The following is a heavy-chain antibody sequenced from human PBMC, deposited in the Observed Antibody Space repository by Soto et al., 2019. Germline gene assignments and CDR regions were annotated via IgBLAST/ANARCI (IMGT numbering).Heavy chain of an antibody. CDR3: ATSPRDFYFDS. Sequence: XESLRLSCAASGFTVVSHYMSWVRQAPGKGLEWVSVIYTGGATYYADSVKGRFTISRDNSKNTLHLQMNSLRADDTAVYYCATSPRDFYFDSWGQGILVTVSS. CDR1: GFTVVSHY. V-gene: IGHV3-53*01. D-gene: IGHD3-3*01. CDR2: IYTGGAT. J-gene: IGHJ4*02.